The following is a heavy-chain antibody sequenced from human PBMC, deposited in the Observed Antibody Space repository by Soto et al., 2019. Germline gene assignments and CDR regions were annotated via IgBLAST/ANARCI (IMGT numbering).Heavy chain of an antibody. D-gene: IGHD3-9*01. CDR3: ARADYEILTGSYAMDV. CDR1: DDFISSYY. Sequence: SETLSLTCTVSDDFISSYYWNWIRQPTGKGLEWIGRVSTNGATNYNPSLESRVTMSVDTSKNQFSLKLTSVTAADTAVYFCARADYEILTGSYAMDVWGQGTTVTV. CDR2: VSTNGAT. V-gene: IGHV4-4*07. J-gene: IGHJ6*02.